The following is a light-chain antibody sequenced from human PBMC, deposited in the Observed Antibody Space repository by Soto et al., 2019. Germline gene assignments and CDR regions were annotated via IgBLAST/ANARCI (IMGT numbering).Light chain of an antibody. V-gene: IGKV3-11*01. J-gene: IGKJ5*01. Sequence: AGPLILTTGERANLSCMAIQSVSTSLAWYQQRPGQAPRLLIYDASSRATDFPPRFSGSGSGTDFTLTISSLEPEDFAVYYCQQSGSSPPMITFGQGTILDIK. CDR3: QQSGSSPPMIT. CDR1: QSVSTS. CDR2: DAS.